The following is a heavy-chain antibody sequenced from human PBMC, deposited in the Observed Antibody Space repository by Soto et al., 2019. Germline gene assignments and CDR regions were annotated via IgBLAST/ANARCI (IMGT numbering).Heavy chain of an antibody. CDR3: VKQMTTWTDSFFDF. CDR1: EFSFSRYA. J-gene: IGHJ4*02. CDR2: LGLDGRNT. D-gene: IGHD4-17*01. V-gene: IGHV3-23*01. Sequence: GGSLRLSCVASEFSFSRYAMTWVRQAAGKGLQWVAGLGLDGRNTFYGESVRGRFTISRDNSRNTLYLQMSSLRAEDTAVYFCVKQMTTWTDSFFDFWGQGIQVTVSS.